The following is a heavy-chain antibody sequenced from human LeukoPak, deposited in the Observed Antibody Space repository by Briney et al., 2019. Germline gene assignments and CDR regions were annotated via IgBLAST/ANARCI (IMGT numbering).Heavy chain of an antibody. CDR2: IYYSGST. V-gene: IGHV4-59*01. J-gene: IGHJ4*02. CDR3: ARVDYGDYFVY. Sequence: PSGTLSLTCTVSGGSISSYYWSWTRQPPGKGLEWIGYIYYSGSTNYNPSLKSRVTISVDTSKNQFSLKLSSVTAADTAVYYCARVDYGDYFVYWGQGTLVTVSS. D-gene: IGHD4-17*01. CDR1: GGSISSYY.